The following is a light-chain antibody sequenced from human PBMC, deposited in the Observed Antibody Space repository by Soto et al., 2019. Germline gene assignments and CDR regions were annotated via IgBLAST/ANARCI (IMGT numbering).Light chain of an antibody. V-gene: IGKV1-9*01. Sequence: QLTQYTSSLSASVGDRVTITCRASQGIGSYLAWYQQKPGEAPKLLIFTASTLQSGVPSRFSGSGSGTDFTLTIRSLQAEDFATYYCQQLSTYPSTFGGGTKVDIK. CDR2: TAS. J-gene: IGKJ4*01. CDR3: QQLSTYPST. CDR1: QGIGSY.